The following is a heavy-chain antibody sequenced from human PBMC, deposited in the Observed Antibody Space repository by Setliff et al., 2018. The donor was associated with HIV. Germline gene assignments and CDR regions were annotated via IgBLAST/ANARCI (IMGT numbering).Heavy chain of an antibody. V-gene: IGHV4-39*07. CDR2: INHSGST. D-gene: IGHD3-10*01. CDR3: ARGWFGGYYFDY. J-gene: IGHJ4*02. Sequence: SETLSLTCTVSGGSISNSNYFWGWVRQPPGKGLEWIGEINHSGSTNYNPSLKSRVTISVDTSKNQSSLKLSFVTAADTAVYYCARGWFGGYYFDYWGQGTLVTVSS. CDR1: GGSISNSNYF.